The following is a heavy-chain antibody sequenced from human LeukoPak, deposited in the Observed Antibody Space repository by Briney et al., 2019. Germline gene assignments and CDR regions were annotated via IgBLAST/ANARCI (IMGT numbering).Heavy chain of an antibody. CDR1: GDSVSSNSAT. D-gene: IGHD5-12*01. J-gene: IGHJ5*02. CDR2: TYYRSKYYY. V-gene: IGHV6-1*01. Sequence: SQTLSLTCAISGDSVSSNSATWNWIRQSPSRGLEWLGRTYYRSKYYYDYAVSVKSRITINPDSSKNQFSLQLNSVTLEDTAVYYCARSDRVATIPYNWFDPWGQGTLVTVSS. CDR3: ARSDRVATIPYNWFDP.